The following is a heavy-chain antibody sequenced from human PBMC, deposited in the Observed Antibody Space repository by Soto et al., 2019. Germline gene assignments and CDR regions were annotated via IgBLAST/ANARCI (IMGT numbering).Heavy chain of an antibody. D-gene: IGHD5-18*01. J-gene: IGHJ4*02. CDR3: AKPLGLLRRAMAQGSDY. CDR1: GFTFSSYG. Sequence: LRLSCAASGFTFSSYGMNWVRQAPGKGLEWVAVVSYDEITKYYADSVKGRFAISRDNSKNTVYLQMNSLRPEDTAVYYCAKPLGLLRRAMAQGSDYWGQGTLVTVSS. CDR2: VSYDEITK. V-gene: IGHV3-30*18.